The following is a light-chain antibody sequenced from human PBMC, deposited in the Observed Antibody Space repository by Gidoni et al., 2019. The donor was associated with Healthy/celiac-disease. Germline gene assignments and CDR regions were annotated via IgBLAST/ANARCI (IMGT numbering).Light chain of an antibody. CDR2: QDS. Sequence: SYELTQPPSGSVSPGQTASITCSGDKLGDKYACWYQQKPGQYPVLVLYQDSKRPSGIPERFSGSNSGNTATLTISGTQAMDEADYYCQAWDSSTGVFGGGTKLTVL. J-gene: IGLJ2*01. CDR1: KLGDKY. CDR3: QAWDSSTGV. V-gene: IGLV3-1*01.